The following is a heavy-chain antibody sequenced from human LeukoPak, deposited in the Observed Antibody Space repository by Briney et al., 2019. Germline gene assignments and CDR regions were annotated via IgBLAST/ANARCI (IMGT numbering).Heavy chain of an antibody. V-gene: IGHV3-13*01. Sequence: GGSLRLSCAASGFTFSSYDMHWVRQATGKGLEWVSAIGTAGDTYYPGSVKGRFTISRENAKNSLYLQMNSLRAGDTAVYYCARGAYDSSGYYYYYGMDVWGQGTTVTVSS. CDR1: GFTFSSYD. D-gene: IGHD3-22*01. J-gene: IGHJ6*02. CDR2: IGTAGDT. CDR3: ARGAYDSSGYYYYYGMDV.